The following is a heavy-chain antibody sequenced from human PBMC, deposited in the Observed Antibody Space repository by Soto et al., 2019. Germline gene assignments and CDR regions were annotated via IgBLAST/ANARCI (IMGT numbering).Heavy chain of an antibody. CDR1: GDTFTGYY. Sequence: ASVKVSCKASGDTFTGYYTHWVRQAPGQGLEWKGWINPNSGCTNYAQKFQGWVTMTRDTSISTAYMELSSLRFDATAVYYCARLAAAGTSFDYWGQGTLVTVSS. V-gene: IGHV1-2*04. CDR3: ARLAAAGTSFDY. D-gene: IGHD6-13*01. J-gene: IGHJ4*02. CDR2: INPNSGCT.